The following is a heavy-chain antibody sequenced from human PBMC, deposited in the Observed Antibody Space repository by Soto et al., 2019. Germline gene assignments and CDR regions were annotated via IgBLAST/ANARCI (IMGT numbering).Heavy chain of an antibody. J-gene: IGHJ3*02. D-gene: IGHD3-10*01. CDR1: GYTFTSYY. V-gene: IGHV1-46*01. CDR3: ARSITTARDAFDI. CDR2: INPSGGST. Sequence: QVQLVQSGAEVKKPGASVKVSCKASGYTFTSYYMHWVRQAPGQGLEWMGIINPSGGSTSYAQKSQGRVTMTRDTSTSTVYMELSSLRSEDTAVYYCARSITTARDAFDIWGQGTMVTVSS.